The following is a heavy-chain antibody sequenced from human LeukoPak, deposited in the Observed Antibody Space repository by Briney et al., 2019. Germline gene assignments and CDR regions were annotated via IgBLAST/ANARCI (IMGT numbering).Heavy chain of an antibody. CDR2: ISGSGGST. CDR1: GFTFSSYA. J-gene: IGHJ4*02. D-gene: IGHD3-22*01. V-gene: IGHV3-23*01. Sequence: GGSLRLSCAASGFTFSSYAMSWVRQAPGKGLEWVTAISGSGGSTYYADSVKGRFIISRDNSKNTLYLQMNSLRAEDTAVYYCAQIVVVHDYWGQGTLVTVSS. CDR3: AQIVVVHDY.